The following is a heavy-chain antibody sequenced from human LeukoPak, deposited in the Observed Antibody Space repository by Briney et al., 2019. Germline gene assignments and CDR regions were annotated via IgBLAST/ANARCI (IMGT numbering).Heavy chain of an antibody. CDR1: GFTFSRYS. CDR3: ARNTPSLSTNGMDV. Sequence: GSLRLSFAVSGFTFSRYSMNWVRQAPGKGLEWVSVISGGSTSTFYADSVKGRFTISRDNAKNSLYLQLDSLRAEDTAVYYCARNTPSLSTNGMDVWGQGTTVTVSS. CDR2: ISGGSTST. J-gene: IGHJ6*02. D-gene: IGHD3-3*02. V-gene: IGHV3-21*01.